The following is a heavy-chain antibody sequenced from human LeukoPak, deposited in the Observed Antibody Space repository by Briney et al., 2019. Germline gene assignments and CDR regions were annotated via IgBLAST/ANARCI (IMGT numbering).Heavy chain of an antibody. Sequence: SETLSLTCTVSDGSISSYYWSWIRQPPGKGLEWIGYIYYSGSTNYNPSLKSRVTISVDTSKNQFSLKLSSVTVADTAVYYCGREGGARLGGGAFDIWGQGTMVTVSS. V-gene: IGHV4-59*12. D-gene: IGHD3-16*01. CDR1: DGSISSYY. J-gene: IGHJ3*02. CDR3: GREGGARLGGGAFDI. CDR2: IYYSGST.